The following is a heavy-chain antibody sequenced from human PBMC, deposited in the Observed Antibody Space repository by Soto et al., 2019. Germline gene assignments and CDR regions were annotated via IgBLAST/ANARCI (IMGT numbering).Heavy chain of an antibody. CDR1: GYPFSSYF. CDR2: ISSYNGNT. V-gene: IGHV1-18*01. CDR3: ARDTPPVDY. J-gene: IGHJ4*02. Sequence: QVQLVQSGAEVKKPGASVKVSCKASGYPFSSYFISWVRQAPGQGLEWMGWISSYNGNTNYAQNLQGRVTMTTDTSTSPAYTALRSLTSDDTAVYFCARDTPPVDYLRQGTLVTVSS.